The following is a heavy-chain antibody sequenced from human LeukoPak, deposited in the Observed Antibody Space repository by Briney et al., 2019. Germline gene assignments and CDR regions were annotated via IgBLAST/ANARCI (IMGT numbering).Heavy chain of an antibody. V-gene: IGHV3-23*01. CDR2: IGGRGVGT. J-gene: IGHJ4*02. CDR1: GFTFGSYD. Sequence: PGGSLRLSCAASGFTFGSYDMSWVRQAPGKGLEWVSTIGGRGVGTYYADSVKGRFTISRDNSKNTLYLQMNSLRAEDTAVYYCAKHLSAASYDYWGQGTLVTVSS. D-gene: IGHD3-16*02. CDR3: AKHLSAASYDY.